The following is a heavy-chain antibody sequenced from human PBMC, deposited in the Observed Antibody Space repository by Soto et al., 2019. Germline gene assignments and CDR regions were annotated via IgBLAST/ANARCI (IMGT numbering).Heavy chain of an antibody. Sequence: ASVKVSCKASGYTFTSYYMHWVRQAPGQGLEWMGIINPSGGSTSYAQKFQGRVTMTRDTSTSTVYMELSSPRSEDTAVYYCARPPPQASGSYHWGWDYYYYGMDVWGQGTTVTVSS. CDR1: GYTFTSYY. J-gene: IGHJ6*02. D-gene: IGHD1-26*01. V-gene: IGHV1-46*01. CDR3: ARPPPQASGSYHWGWDYYYYGMDV. CDR2: INPSGGST.